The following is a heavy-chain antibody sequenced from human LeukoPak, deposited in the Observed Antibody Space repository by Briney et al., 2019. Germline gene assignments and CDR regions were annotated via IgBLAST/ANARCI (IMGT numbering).Heavy chain of an antibody. V-gene: IGHV4-34*01. CDR3: ARILGSGSYYNAYNWFDP. D-gene: IGHD3-10*02. CDR1: GGSFSGYY. Sequence: SETLSLTCAVYGGSFSGYYWSWIRQPPGKGLEWIGEINHSGSTNYNPSLKSRVTISVDTSKNQLSLKLSSVTAADTAVYYCARILGSGSYYNAYNWFDPWGQGTLVTVSS. J-gene: IGHJ5*02. CDR2: INHSGST.